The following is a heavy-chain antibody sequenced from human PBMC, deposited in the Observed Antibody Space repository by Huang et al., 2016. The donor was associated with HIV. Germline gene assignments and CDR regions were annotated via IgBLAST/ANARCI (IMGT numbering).Heavy chain of an antibody. D-gene: IGHD2-2*01. CDR3: ARDSPLLGVVIVVVPTAPNAFDI. V-gene: IGHV1-18*01. Sequence: QVQLVQSGVEVKKPGASVKVSCKASGYTFTSYGISWVRQAPGQGLEWMGWISASNGAPNYAQNVQGSVTMTTDTSTSTAYMERRSLRSDDTAVYYCARDSPLLGVVIVVVPTAPNAFDIWGQGTMVTVSS. CDR2: ISASNGAP. J-gene: IGHJ3*02. CDR1: GYTFTSYG.